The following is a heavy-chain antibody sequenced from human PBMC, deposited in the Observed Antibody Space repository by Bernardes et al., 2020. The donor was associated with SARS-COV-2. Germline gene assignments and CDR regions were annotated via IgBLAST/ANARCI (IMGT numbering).Heavy chain of an antibody. CDR1: GFTFSSYV. CDR3: AKDREDIVVVPAAPTDY. J-gene: IGHJ4*02. Sequence: GGSLRLSCAASGFTFSSYVMHWVRQAPGKGLEWVAVISYDGSNKYYADSVKGRFTISRDNSKNTLYLQMNSLRAEDTAVYYCAKDREDIVVVPAAPTDYWGQGTLVTVSS. CDR2: ISYDGSNK. D-gene: IGHD2-2*01. V-gene: IGHV3-30*18.